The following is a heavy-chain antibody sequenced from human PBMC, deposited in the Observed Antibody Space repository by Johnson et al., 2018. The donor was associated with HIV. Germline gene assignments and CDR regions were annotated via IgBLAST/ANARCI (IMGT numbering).Heavy chain of an antibody. D-gene: IGHD5-18*01. CDR2: IKGKTDGGTT. CDR1: GFIFSNAW. J-gene: IGHJ3*02. CDR3: TRDRIQIWSYVGTFDI. V-gene: IGHV3-15*01. Sequence: VQLVESGGGLIEPGGSLRLSCAASGFIFSNAWMTWVRQAPGKGLEWVGRIKGKTDGGTTDYAAPVKGRFTISRSESKNTLYLQMNSLKIEDTAVYYCTRDRIQIWSYVGTFDIWGQGTMVTVSS.